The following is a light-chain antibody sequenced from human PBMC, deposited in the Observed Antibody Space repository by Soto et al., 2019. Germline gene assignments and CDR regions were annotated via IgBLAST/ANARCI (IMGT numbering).Light chain of an antibody. CDR2: GAS. Sequence: EIVMTQSPATLSVSPGERATLSCRASQSVSSNLAWYQQKPRQAPRLLIYGASTRATGIPARCSGSGSGTEFTITISSLQSDDVAVYYCQQYNNWARTFGQGTKVEIK. CDR1: QSVSSN. V-gene: IGKV3-15*01. J-gene: IGKJ1*01. CDR3: QQYNNWART.